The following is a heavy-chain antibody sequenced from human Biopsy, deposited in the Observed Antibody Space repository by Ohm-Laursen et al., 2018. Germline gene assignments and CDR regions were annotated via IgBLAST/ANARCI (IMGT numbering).Heavy chain of an antibody. V-gene: IGHV1-18*01. Sequence: ATVKISCKASGYTFISYGISWVRQAPGQGLEWMGWISAYNGHTKFARKFQDRVTMTTDTSTTTAYMDLRSLRSDDTAVYYCARDPHGEGRDYGSYFDYWGQGTLVTVSS. J-gene: IGHJ4*02. CDR3: ARDPHGEGRDYGSYFDY. D-gene: IGHD4-17*01. CDR1: GYTFISYG. CDR2: ISAYNGHT.